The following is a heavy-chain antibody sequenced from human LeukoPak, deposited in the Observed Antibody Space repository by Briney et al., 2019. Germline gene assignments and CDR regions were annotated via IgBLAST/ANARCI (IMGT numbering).Heavy chain of an antibody. D-gene: IGHD2-15*01. CDR3: ARALGYCSGGSCTRGYNWFDP. V-gene: IGHV4-39*01. J-gene: IGHJ5*02. CDR1: GGSISSSDYY. Sequence: SETLSLTCTVSGGSISSSDYYWGWIRQPPGKGLEWIGSIYYGGSTYYNPSLKSRVTIPVDTSMNQFSLKLSFVTTADTAVYYCARALGYCSGGSCTRGYNWFDPWGQGTLVTVPS. CDR2: IYYGGST.